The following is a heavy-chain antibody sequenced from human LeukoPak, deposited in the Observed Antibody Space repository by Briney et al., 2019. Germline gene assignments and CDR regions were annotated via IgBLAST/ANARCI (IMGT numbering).Heavy chain of an antibody. D-gene: IGHD6-6*01. CDR1: GFTFSSYA. V-gene: IGHV3-30-3*01. J-gene: IGHJ4*02. CDR2: ISYDGSNK. Sequence: GGSLRLSCAASGFTFSSYAMPWVRQAPGKGLEWVAVISYDGSNKYYADSVKGRFTISRDNSKNTLYLQMNSLRAEDTAVYYCARGKYSSSSCADYWGQGTLVTVSS. CDR3: ARGKYSSSSCADY.